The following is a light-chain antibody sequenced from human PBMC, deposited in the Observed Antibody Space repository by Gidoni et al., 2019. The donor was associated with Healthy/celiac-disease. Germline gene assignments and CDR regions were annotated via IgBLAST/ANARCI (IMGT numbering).Light chain of an antibody. CDR2: LNSDGSH. V-gene: IGLV4-69*01. CDR3: QTWGTGIVV. J-gene: IGLJ2*01. CDR1: SGHSSYA. Sequence: QLVLTQSPSASASLGASVKLTCTLSSGHSSYAIAWHQQQPETGPRYLMKLNSDGSHSTGDGIPDRFSGSSSGAERYLTISSLQSEDEADYYCQTWGTGIVVFGGGTKLTVL.